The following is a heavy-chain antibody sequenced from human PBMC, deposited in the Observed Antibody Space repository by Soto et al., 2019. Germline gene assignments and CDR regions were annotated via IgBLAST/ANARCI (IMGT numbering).Heavy chain of an antibody. J-gene: IGHJ4*02. CDR3: ARVRPGRYSYGYCFDY. V-gene: IGHV1-2*02. CDR1: GFTFTGYY. Sequence: ASVKVSCKASGFTFTGYYMHWVRQAPGQGLEWMGWINPNSGGTNYAQKFQGRVTMTRDTSISTAYMELSRLRSDDTAVYYCARVRPGRYSYGYCFDYWGQGTLVTVSS. CDR2: INPNSGGT. D-gene: IGHD5-18*01.